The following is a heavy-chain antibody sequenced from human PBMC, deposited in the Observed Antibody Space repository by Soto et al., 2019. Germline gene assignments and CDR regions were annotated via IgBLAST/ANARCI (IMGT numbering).Heavy chain of an antibody. CDR2: INGGDGNT. CDR1: GYTFTDYA. D-gene: IGHD4-17*01. V-gene: IGHV1-3*05. CDR3: ARGPTTSDYGEWFDP. Sequence: QVQLVQSGAEEKKPGASVKVSCKASGYTFTDYAMHWVRQAPGQRLEWMGWINGGDGNTKYSQKFQGRVTITRDTSGSTPASTVYVELSSLTSEDTAMYYWARGPTTSDYGEWFDPWGQGTLVTVSS. J-gene: IGHJ5*02.